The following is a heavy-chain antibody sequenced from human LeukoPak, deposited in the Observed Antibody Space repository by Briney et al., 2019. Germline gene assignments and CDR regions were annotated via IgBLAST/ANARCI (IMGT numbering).Heavy chain of an antibody. J-gene: IGHJ3*01. CDR1: GFTFSYYS. CDR3: VRDRDYAFDF. CDR2: SNTDGTI. V-gene: IGHV3-48*02. Sequence: PGGSLRLSCAASGFTFSYYSMNWVRQAPGKGREWISYSNTDGTISYADCVKGGLTISRENAANSLYLQMNRLRDEDAAVYFCVRDRDYAFDFWGQGTMVTVSS.